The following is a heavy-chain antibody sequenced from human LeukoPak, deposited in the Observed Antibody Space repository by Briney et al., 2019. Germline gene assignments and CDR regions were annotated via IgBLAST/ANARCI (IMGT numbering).Heavy chain of an antibody. Sequence: GSLRLSCAASGFTFRSYAMHWVRQAPGKGLEWVAVISYDGSNRYYADSVKGRFTISRDNSKNTLYLQMNSLRAEDTAVYYCARDVFYGSGSYYSLWGQGTLVTVPS. CDR2: ISYDGSNR. D-gene: IGHD3-10*01. CDR3: ARDVFYGSGSYYSL. CDR1: GFTFRSYA. V-gene: IGHV3-30-3*01. J-gene: IGHJ4*02.